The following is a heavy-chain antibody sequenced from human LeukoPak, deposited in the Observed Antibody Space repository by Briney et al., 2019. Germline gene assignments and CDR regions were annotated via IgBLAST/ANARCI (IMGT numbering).Heavy chain of an antibody. J-gene: IGHJ5*02. V-gene: IGHV4-34*01. CDR3: ARGRYYYGSGSSGNWFDP. CDR1: GGSFSGYY. Sequence: PSETLSLTCAVYGGSFSGYYWSWIRQPPGKGLEWIGEINHSGSTNYNPSLKSRVTISVDTPKNQFSLKLSSVTAADTAVYYCARGRYYYGSGSSGNWFDPWGQGTLVTVSS. CDR2: INHSGST. D-gene: IGHD3-10*01.